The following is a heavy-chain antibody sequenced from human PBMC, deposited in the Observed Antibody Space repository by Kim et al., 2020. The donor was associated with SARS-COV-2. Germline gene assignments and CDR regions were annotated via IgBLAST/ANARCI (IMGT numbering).Heavy chain of an antibody. CDR2: IIPIFGTA. D-gene: IGHD2-8*01. Sequence: SVKVSCKASGGTFSSYAISWVRQAPGQGLEWMGGIIPIFGTANYAQKFQGRVTITADESTSTAYMELSSLRSEATAVYYCASSRSMLLPYFDYWGQGTLVTVSS. J-gene: IGHJ4*02. V-gene: IGHV1-69*13. CDR1: GGTFSSYA. CDR3: ASSRSMLLPYFDY.